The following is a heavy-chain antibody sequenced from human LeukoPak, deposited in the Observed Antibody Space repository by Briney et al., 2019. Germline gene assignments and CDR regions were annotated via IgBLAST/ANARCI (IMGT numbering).Heavy chain of an antibody. CDR1: GYTFTSYD. CDR2: VNPNSGNT. CDR3: ARAGDYGSGSYYMLGVVHTYMDV. D-gene: IGHD3-10*01. J-gene: IGHJ6*03. V-gene: IGHV1-8*01. Sequence: ASVKVSCKASGYTFTSYDINWVRQATGQGLEWMGWVNPNSGNTGYAQKFQGRVTMTRNTSISTAYMELSSLRSEDTAVYYCARAGDYGSGSYYMLGVVHTYMDVWGKGTTVTISS.